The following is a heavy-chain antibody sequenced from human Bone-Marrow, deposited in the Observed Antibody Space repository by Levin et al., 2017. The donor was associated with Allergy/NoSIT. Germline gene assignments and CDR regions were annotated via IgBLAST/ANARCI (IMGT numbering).Heavy chain of an antibody. V-gene: IGHV3-23*01. J-gene: IGHJ4*02. CDR2: ISGSGGST. Sequence: GASVKVSCAASGFTFSSYAMSWVRQAPGKGLEWVSAISGSGGSTYYADSVKGRFTISRDNSKNTLYLQMNSLRAEDTAVYYCAKLGYCSGGSCYSTGAFDYWGQGTLVTVSS. CDR1: GFTFSSYA. D-gene: IGHD2-15*01. CDR3: AKLGYCSGGSCYSTGAFDY.